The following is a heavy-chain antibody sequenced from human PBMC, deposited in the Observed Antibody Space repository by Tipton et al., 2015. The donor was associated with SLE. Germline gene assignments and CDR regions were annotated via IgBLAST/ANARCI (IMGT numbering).Heavy chain of an antibody. J-gene: IGHJ5*01. Sequence: GSLRLSCVASGFSLRNAWMSWVRQVPGKGLEWLGRIRNTTEGAATDYSTPVKGRFRISRDDSGDTLYLQMNTLKADDTAVYYCTRENFNWFDSWGQGTLVTVSS. CDR2: IRNTTEGAAT. CDR1: GFSLRNAW. V-gene: IGHV3-15*01. CDR3: TRENFNWFDS.